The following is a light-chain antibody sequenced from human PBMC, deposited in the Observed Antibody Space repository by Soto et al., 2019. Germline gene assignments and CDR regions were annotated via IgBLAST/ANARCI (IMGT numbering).Light chain of an antibody. CDR2: EVS. Sequence: QSDLTQPAYVSGSPGQSITISCTGTSSDVGGYNYVSWYQQHPGKAPKLMIYEVSNRPSGISNRFSGSKSGNTASLTISGLQAEDEADYYCSSYTSSSPCVFGTGTKLTVL. CDR1: SSDVGGYNY. CDR3: SSYTSSSPCV. V-gene: IGLV2-14*01. J-gene: IGLJ1*01.